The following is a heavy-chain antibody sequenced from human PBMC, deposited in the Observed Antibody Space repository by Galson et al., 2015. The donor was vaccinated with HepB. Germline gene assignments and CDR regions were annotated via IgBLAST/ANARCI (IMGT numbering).Heavy chain of an antibody. CDR3: ARGAYSGYDVFFSTQAKNGMDV. V-gene: IGHV3-66*01. CDR1: GFTVSSNY. CDR2: IYSGGST. D-gene: IGHD5-12*01. Sequence: SLRLSCAASGFTVSSNYMSWVRQAPGKGLEWVSVIYSGGSTYYADSVKGRFTISRDNSKNTLYLQMNSLRAEDTAVYYCARGAYSGYDVFFSTQAKNGMDVWGQGTTVTVSS. J-gene: IGHJ6*02.